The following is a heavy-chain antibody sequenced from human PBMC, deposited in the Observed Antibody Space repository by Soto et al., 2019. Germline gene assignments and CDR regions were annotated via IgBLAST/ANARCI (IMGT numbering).Heavy chain of an antibody. CDR2: ISDSGHYI. V-gene: IGHV3-21*01. CDR1: GFTFSTYG. D-gene: IGHD3-22*01. CDR3: ARSGLALPYSASHWFDP. Sequence: VQLVESGGGLVKPGGSLRLSCAASGFTFSTYGMNWVRQAPGKGLEWLSSISDSGHYIYYADSVKGRLTISRANAKNSRFLQMSSLRGEDTAVYYCARSGLALPYSASHWFDPWGHGTLVTVSS. J-gene: IGHJ5*02.